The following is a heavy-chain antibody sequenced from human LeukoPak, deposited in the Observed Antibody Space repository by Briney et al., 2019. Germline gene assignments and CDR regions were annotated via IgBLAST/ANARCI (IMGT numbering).Heavy chain of an antibody. CDR2: IYYSGST. D-gene: IGHD3-3*01. Sequence: SETLSLTCTVSGDSISSHYWSWIRQPPGKGLEWIGYIYYSGSTNYNPSLKSRVTISVDTSKNQFSLKLNSVTATDTAVYYCARGGEYNFWSGYTAWVWFDPWGQGTLVTVSS. V-gene: IGHV4-59*11. CDR3: ARGGEYNFWSGYTAWVWFDP. CDR1: GDSISSHY. J-gene: IGHJ5*02.